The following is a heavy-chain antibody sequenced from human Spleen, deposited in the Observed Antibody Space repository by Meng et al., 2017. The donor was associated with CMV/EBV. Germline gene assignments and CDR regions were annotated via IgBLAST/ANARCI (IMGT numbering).Heavy chain of an antibody. Sequence: GESLKISCAASGFTFTSYAISWVRQAPGKGLEWVSGISGSGGSTYYADSVKGRFTISRDNSKNTLFLQMNSLRAEDTAIYYCAKGYSSGPEWGQGTLVTISS. CDR3: AKGYSSGPE. D-gene: IGHD6-19*01. V-gene: IGHV3-23*01. J-gene: IGHJ4*02. CDR2: ISGSGGST. CDR1: GFTFTSYA.